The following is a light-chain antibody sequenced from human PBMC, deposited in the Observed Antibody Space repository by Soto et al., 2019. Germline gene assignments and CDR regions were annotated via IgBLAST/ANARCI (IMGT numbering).Light chain of an antibody. J-gene: IGKJ4*01. V-gene: IGKV3-15*01. CDR3: QQYKNWPPLT. Sequence: EIVMTQSPATLSVSPGERVTLSCSASQSVSSNLAWYQQKPGQAPRLLIYGAFTRATGIPARFSGSGSGTEFTLTISSVQSEDFAVYYCQQYKNWPPLTFCGGTKVEIK. CDR2: GAF. CDR1: QSVSSN.